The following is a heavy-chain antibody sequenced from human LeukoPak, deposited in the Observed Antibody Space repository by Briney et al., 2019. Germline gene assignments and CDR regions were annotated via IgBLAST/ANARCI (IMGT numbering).Heavy chain of an antibody. CDR2: ISSSSSYI. V-gene: IGHV3-21*01. CDR3: ARDGRLTYYYGSGDTTNWFDP. D-gene: IGHD3-10*01. CDR1: GFTFSSYS. J-gene: IGHJ5*02. Sequence: GGSLRLSCAASGFTFSSYSMNWVRRAPGKGLEWVSSISSSSSYIYYADSVKGRFTISRDNAKNSLYLQMNSLRAEDTAVYYCARDGRLTYYYGSGDTTNWFDPWGQGTLVTVSS.